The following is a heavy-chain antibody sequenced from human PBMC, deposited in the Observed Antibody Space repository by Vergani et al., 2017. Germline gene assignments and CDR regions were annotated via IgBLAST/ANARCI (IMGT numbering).Heavy chain of an antibody. CDR1: GGSFTSYH. CDR3: ARVNTETNGHLYYYYYMDV. CDR2: IDHTGRP. J-gene: IGHJ6*03. Sequence: QVQLQQWGGGLLKPSETLSLTCVVNGGSFTSYHWTWIRQSPGEGLEWVGDIDHTGRPDYNPSLKSRLTMLVHKSRNQFSLTLNSVTATDTAIYFCARVNTETNGHLYYYYYMDVWAQGTAVTVS. V-gene: IGHV4-34*01. D-gene: IGHD4-11*01.